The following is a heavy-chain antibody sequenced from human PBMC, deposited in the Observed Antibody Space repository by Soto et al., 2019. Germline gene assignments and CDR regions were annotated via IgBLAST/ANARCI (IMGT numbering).Heavy chain of an antibody. CDR2: INHSGST. V-gene: IGHV4-34*01. J-gene: IGHJ3*02. Sequence: ASQTLSVTCGVEGGSFSDYDGSWLRPPPGKGLEWIGEINHSGSTNYNPSLKSRVTISVDTSKNQFSLKLSSVTAADTAVYYCVRSKGLNTVTNAAFDIWGEGTMVTVSS. CDR1: GGSFSDYD. CDR3: VRSKGLNTVTNAAFDI. D-gene: IGHD4-17*01.